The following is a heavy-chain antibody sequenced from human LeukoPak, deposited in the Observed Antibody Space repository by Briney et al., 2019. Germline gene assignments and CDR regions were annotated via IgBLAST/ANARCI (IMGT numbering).Heavy chain of an antibody. CDR3: AKASYDSSGYYYVSYFDY. V-gene: IGHV3-9*03. CDR1: GFTFDDYA. D-gene: IGHD3-22*01. J-gene: IGHJ4*02. Sequence: GGSLRLSCAASGFTFDDYAMHWVRQAPGKGLEWVSGISWNSGSIGYADSVKGRFTISRDNAKNSLYLQMNSLRAEDMALYYCAKASYDSSGYYYVSYFDYWGQGTLVTVSS. CDR2: ISWNSGSI.